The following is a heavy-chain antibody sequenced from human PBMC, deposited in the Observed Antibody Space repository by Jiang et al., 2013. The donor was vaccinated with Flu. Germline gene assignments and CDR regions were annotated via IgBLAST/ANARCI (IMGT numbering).Heavy chain of an antibody. V-gene: IGHV4-34*01. J-gene: IGHJ3*02. CDR3: ARSVYGDYGGGAFDI. CDR1: FSGYY. CDR2: SIIVEST. Sequence: FSGYYWSWIRQPPGKGWSGLGKSIIVESTNYNPSLKSRVTISVDTSKNQFSLKLSSVTAADTAVYYCARSVYGDYGGGAFDIWGQGTMVTVSS. D-gene: IGHD4-17*01.